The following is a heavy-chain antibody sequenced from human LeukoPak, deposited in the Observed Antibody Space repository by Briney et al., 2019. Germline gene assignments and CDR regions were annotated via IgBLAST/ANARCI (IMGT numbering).Heavy chain of an antibody. CDR3: ATGGRYADY. CDR2: IGDSGGST. CDR1: GIPLRNYA. V-gene: IGHV3-23*01. Sequence: GGSLRLSCAASGIPLRNYAMSWVRQAPGKGLEWVSSIGDSGGSTNYADSVKARFTISRDNAKNTLYLQMNSLRAEDTAVYYCATGGRYADYGGQGTLVTVSS. J-gene: IGHJ4*02. D-gene: IGHD1-26*01.